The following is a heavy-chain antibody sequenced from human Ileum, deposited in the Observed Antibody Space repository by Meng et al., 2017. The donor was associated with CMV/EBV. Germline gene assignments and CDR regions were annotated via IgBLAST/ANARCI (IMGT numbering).Heavy chain of an antibody. V-gene: IGHV4-4*07. D-gene: IGHD4-17*01. CDR2: ISTSGSD. J-gene: IGHJ4*02. CDR3: ARSGLRGIYVDY. CDR1: ADFANIFY. Sequence: QRSGPGRGNPSESQSLPGTVPADFANIFYWAGTRQPAGKELQWIGRISTSGSDNYNPSLKSRVPMSVDTSKKQFSLKLSSVTAADTAVYYCARSGLRGIYVDYWGQGTLVTVSS.